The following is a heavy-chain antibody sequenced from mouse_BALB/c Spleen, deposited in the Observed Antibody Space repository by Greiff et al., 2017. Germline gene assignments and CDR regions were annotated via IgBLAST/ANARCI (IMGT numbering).Heavy chain of an antibody. CDR3: AISQYYGDGSWFAY. D-gene: IGHD1-1*01. Sequence: QVQLQQSGAELMKPGASVKISCKATGYTFSSYWIEWVKQRPGHGLEWIGEILPGSGSTNYNEKFKGKATFTADTSSNTAYMQLSSLTSEDSAVYYCAISQYYGDGSWFAYWGQGTLVTVSA. J-gene: IGHJ3*01. CDR2: ILPGSGST. V-gene: IGHV1-9*01. CDR1: GYTFSSYW.